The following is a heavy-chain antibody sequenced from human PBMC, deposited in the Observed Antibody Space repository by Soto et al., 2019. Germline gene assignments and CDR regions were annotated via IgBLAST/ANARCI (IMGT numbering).Heavy chain of an antibody. V-gene: IGHV1-69*04. Sequence: ASVKVSCKASGGTFSSYTISWVRQAPGQGLEWMGRIIPILGIANYAQKFQGRVTITADKSTSTAYMELSSLRSEDTAVYYCAREMVVAAHLDYWGQGTLVTVSS. CDR2: IIPILGIA. CDR1: GGTFSSYT. D-gene: IGHD1-26*01. CDR3: AREMVVAAHLDY. J-gene: IGHJ4*02.